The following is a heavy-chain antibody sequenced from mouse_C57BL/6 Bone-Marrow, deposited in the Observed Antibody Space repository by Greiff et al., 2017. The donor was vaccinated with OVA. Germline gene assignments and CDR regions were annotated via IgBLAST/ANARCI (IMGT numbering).Heavy chain of an antibody. D-gene: IGHD1-1*01. CDR1: GFNITDDY. CDR3: TTSNNSGSSFV. J-gene: IGHJ1*03. Sequence: VHVKQSGAELVRPGASVKLSCTASGFNITDDYMHWVKQRPAQGLEWIGWIDPENGATDSAQKFQGKATLTVDPSSNTAYLQLSSLTSEDTAVYYCTTSNNSGSSFVGGTGTTVTVSS. V-gene: IGHV14-4*01. CDR2: IDPENGAT.